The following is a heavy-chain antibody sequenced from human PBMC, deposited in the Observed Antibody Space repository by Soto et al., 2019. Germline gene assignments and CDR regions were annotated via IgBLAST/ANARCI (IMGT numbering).Heavy chain of an antibody. CDR1: GGSLSSYY. Sequence: PSETLSLTCVVSGGSLSSYYWSWIRQPPGKGLEWIGNIYYNGNTNYNPSLKSRLTISLDTSKNQFSLKLTSVTAADTAVYYCTRYSGTYSADYWGQGALVTVSS. D-gene: IGHD1-26*01. J-gene: IGHJ4*02. CDR2: IYYNGNT. V-gene: IGHV4-59*01. CDR3: TRYSGTYSADY.